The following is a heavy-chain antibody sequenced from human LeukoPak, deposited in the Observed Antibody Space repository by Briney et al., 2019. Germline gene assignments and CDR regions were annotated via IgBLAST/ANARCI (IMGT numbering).Heavy chain of an antibody. CDR2: ISSRSRAI. J-gene: IGHJ4*02. Sequence: PGGSLRLSCATSGFTFSSYSMSWVRQAPGKGLEWISYISSRSRAIYYADSVKGRFTISRDNAKNSLYLQMNSLRDEDTAVYYCCSDPTRGASTTVVASNFDYWGQGTLVTVSS. CDR1: GFTFSSYS. CDR3: CSDPTRGASTTVVASNFDY. D-gene: IGHD4-23*01. V-gene: IGHV3-48*02.